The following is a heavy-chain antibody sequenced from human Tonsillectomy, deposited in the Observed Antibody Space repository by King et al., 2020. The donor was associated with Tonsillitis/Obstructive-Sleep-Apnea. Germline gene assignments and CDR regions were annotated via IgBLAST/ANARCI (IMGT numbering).Heavy chain of an antibody. CDR2: FDPEDGET. D-gene: IGHD3-3*01. V-gene: IGHV1-24*01. J-gene: IGHJ6*03. CDR3: ATTAGAFLWCGSPQRGKYYYYYYMDV. CDR1: GYTLTELS. Sequence: VQLVQSGAEVKKPGASVKVSCKVSGYTLTELSMHWVRQAPGKGLEWMGGFDPEDGETIYAQKFQGRVTMTEDTSTDTAYMELSSLRSEDTAVYYCATTAGAFLWCGSPQRGKYYYYYYMDVWGKGTTVTVSS.